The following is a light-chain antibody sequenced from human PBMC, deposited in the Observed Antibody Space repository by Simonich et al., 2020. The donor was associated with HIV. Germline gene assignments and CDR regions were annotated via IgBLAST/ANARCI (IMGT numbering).Light chain of an antibody. CDR3: QQYAISPFS. J-gene: IGKJ2*01. CDR2: GAP. CDR1: QSVSSSY. Sequence: EIVLTQSPGTLSLSQGERATLSCRASQSVSSSYLAWYQQKPVMTPRLLLYGAPSRATGIPDRFSGSGSGTDFTLTISRLEPEDFAVYYCQQYAISPFSFGQGTKLEIK. V-gene: IGKV3-20*01.